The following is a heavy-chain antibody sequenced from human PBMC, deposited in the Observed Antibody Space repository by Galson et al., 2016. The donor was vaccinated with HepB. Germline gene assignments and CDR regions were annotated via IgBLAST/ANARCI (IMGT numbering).Heavy chain of an antibody. CDR2: IYHTGAS. CDR1: GASISDSNW. D-gene: IGHD2-2*01. CDR3: ARATVIPGARMVFDP. Sequence: ETLSLTCDVSGASISDSNWWTWVRQVPGKGLEWIGEIYHTGASNNNPFLNSRFTLSVDKSRNQFSLNLTSVTAADTAVYYCARATVIPGARMVFDPWGQGTLVTVSS. J-gene: IGHJ5*02. V-gene: IGHV4-4*02.